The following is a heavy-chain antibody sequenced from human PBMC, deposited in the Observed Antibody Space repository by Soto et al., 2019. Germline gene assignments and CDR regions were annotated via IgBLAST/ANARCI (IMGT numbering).Heavy chain of an antibody. D-gene: IGHD2-21*02. J-gene: IGHJ4*02. CDR1: GVTVSSDY. CDR3: ARGGGAYCGGDCYRAFDH. Sequence: EVQLVESGGGLIQPGGSLSLSCAASGVTVSSDYMSWVRQAPGEGLEWVSVIYKSGSTYYADSVKGRFTISRDNSKKTLYLQMNSLRAEDTAVYYCARGGGAYCGGDCYRAFDHWGQGTVVTVSP. CDR2: IYKSGST. V-gene: IGHV3-53*01.